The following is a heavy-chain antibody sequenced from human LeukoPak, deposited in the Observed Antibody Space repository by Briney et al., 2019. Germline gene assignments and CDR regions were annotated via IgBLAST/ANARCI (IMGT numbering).Heavy chain of an antibody. J-gene: IGHJ6*02. D-gene: IGHD3-3*01. CDR1: GYTFTGYY. V-gene: IGHV1-2*06. Sequence: ASVKVSCKASGYTFTGYYMHWVRQAPGQGLEWMGRINPNSGGTNYAQKFQGRVTMTRDTSISTAYMELSRLRSDDTAVYYCARNAYYDFWSGLSTYYYYYGMDVWGQGITVTVSS. CDR2: INPNSGGT. CDR3: ARNAYYDFWSGLSTYYYYYGMDV.